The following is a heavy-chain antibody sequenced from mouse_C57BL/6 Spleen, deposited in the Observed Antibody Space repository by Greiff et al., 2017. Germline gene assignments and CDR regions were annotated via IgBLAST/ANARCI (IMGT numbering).Heavy chain of an antibody. V-gene: IGHV7-3*01. CDR3: AGYYYGSSWYFDV. Sequence: EVKVVESGGGLVQPGGSLSLSCAASGFTFTDYYMSWVRQPPGKALEWLGFIRNKANGYTTEYSASVKGRFTISRDNSQSILYLQMNALRSEDSATYYCAGYYYGSSWYFDVWGTGTTGTVSS. J-gene: IGHJ1*03. CDR1: GFTFTDYY. CDR2: IRNKANGYTT. D-gene: IGHD1-1*01.